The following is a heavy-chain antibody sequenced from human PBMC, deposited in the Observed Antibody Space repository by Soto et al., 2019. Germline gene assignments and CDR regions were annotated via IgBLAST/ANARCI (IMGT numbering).Heavy chain of an antibody. J-gene: IGHJ3*02. CDR1: GASISTDTW. Sequence: SETLSLTCAVSGASISTDTWWSWVRQPPGKGLEWIGEVHHSGSTNYNTSLKSRVTTSVDKSKSQFSLQLISVTAADTAMYYCARGYAFDIWSQGTMVTVS. V-gene: IGHV4-4*02. CDR2: VHHSGST. CDR3: ARGYAFDI.